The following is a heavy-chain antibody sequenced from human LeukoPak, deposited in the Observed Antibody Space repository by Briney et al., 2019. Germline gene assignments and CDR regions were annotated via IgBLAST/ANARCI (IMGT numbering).Heavy chain of an antibody. CDR1: GFTFSSYA. Sequence: PGRSLRLSCAASGFTFSSYAMDLVRQAPGKGLGWVAVISYDGSNKYYADSVKGRFTISRDNSKNTLYLQMNSLRAEDTAVYYCARVGSPYYYYYYYMDVWGKGTTVTVSS. J-gene: IGHJ6*03. CDR2: ISYDGSNK. D-gene: IGHD6-19*01. CDR3: ARVGSPYYYYYYYMDV. V-gene: IGHV3-30*04.